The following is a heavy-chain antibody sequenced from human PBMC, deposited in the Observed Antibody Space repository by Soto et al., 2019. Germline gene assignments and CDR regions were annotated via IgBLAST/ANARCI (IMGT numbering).Heavy chain of an antibody. CDR2: ISYDGSNK. J-gene: IGHJ4*02. CDR3: ARDTARIQLWLRWWYFDY. Sequence: VGSLRLACAASGFTFISYAMHCFLQAPVKVLEWVAVISYDGSNKYYADSVKGRFTISRDNSKNTLYLQMNSLRAEDTAVYYCARDTARIQLWLRWWYFDYWGQGTLVTV. CDR1: GFTFISYA. D-gene: IGHD5-18*01. V-gene: IGHV3-30-3*01.